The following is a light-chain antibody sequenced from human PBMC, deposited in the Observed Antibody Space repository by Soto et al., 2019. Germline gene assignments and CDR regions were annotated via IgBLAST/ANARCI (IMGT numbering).Light chain of an antibody. CDR3: QQYNNWPRGFT. CDR2: GAS. J-gene: IGKJ3*01. CDR1: ESVSNN. Sequence: EIVMTQSPATLSVSPGERATLSCRASESVSNNLAWYQQIPGQAPRLLIYGASTRATGIPARFSGSGSGTEFTRTISSLQSEDFAVYYCQQYNNWPRGFTFGPGTKVDIK. V-gene: IGKV3-15*01.